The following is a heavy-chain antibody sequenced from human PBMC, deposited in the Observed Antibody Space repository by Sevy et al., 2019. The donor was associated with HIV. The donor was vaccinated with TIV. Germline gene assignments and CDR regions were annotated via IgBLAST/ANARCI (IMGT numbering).Heavy chain of an antibody. Sequence: SETLSLTCTVSGGSITSLYWIWIRQPPWKGLEWIANIYYNGHINYNPSLKSRVTLSLDTSKNQFSLRLSSVTAADTAMYYCAGENAWGRGYSWGQGTLVTVSS. J-gene: IGHJ4*02. CDR3: AGENAWGRGYS. CDR1: GGSITSLY. V-gene: IGHV4-59*08. D-gene: IGHD1-26*01. CDR2: IYYNGHI.